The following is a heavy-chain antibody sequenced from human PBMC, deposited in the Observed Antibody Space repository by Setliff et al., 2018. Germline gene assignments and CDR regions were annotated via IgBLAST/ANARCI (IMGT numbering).Heavy chain of an antibody. D-gene: IGHD3-3*01. CDR1: GFTFNRFA. CDR3: ARIFLYGTSWYFDN. CDR2: INHSGGST. J-gene: IGHJ4*02. V-gene: IGHV3-23*01. Sequence: PGGSLRLSCAASGFTFNRFAMSWVRQTPGKGLEWVSAINHSGGSTYYADPVKGRFTISRDNSKNTLYLQMNSLRAEDTAVYFCARIFLYGTSWYFDNWGQGTLVTVSS.